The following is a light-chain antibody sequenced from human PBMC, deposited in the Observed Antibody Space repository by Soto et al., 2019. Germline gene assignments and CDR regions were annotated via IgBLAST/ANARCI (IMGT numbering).Light chain of an antibody. CDR1: QSVSSNY. CDR2: GAS. Sequence: EIVLTQSPGTLSLSPGERATLSCRASQSVSSNYLAWYRRKPGQAPRLRIYGASHRATDIPGRFSGSGSGTDFTLTITRLEPEDFALYYCQQYGSSPPTFGPGTRVESK. CDR3: QQYGSSPPT. J-gene: IGKJ1*01. V-gene: IGKV3-20*01.